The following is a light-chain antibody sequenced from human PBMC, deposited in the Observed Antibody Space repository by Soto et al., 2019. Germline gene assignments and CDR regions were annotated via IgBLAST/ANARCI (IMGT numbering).Light chain of an antibody. Sequence: DIQMTQSPSSLSASVGDRVTITCQASQDISTYLNWYQQKPGKAPKLLNYDASNLETGVPSRFSGSGSGTDFTFTISSLQPEDIATYYCQQYDNLPGGTFGQGTKLEIK. V-gene: IGKV1-33*01. J-gene: IGKJ2*01. CDR3: QQYDNLPGGT. CDR1: QDISTY. CDR2: DAS.